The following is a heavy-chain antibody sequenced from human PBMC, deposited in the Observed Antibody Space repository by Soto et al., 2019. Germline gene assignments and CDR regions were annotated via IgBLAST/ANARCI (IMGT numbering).Heavy chain of an antibody. CDR3: VRFGGAAAGPGDY. D-gene: IGHD6-13*01. J-gene: IGHJ4*02. Sequence: EVQLVESGGGLVQPGGSLRLSCVASEFTFSSYEMNWVRQAPGKGLEWVSYNSSSGTTIYYTDSVKGRFTISRDNAKKSLYLQMNSLRAEDTAVYYCVRFGGAAAGPGDYWGQGTLVTVSS. CDR2: NSSSGTTI. V-gene: IGHV3-48*03. CDR1: EFTFSSYE.